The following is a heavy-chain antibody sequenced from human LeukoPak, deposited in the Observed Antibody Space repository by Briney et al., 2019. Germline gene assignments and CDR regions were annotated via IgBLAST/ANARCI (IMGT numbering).Heavy chain of an antibody. V-gene: IGHV3-49*03. CDR2: IRRKLDGGTA. J-gene: IGHJ4*02. D-gene: IGHD6-19*01. CDR3: SRSSGWLSVY. CDR1: GSTFGDYL. Sequence: GGSLRLSCTASGSTFGDYLMSWFRQAPGKELEWIGFIRRKLDGGTAEYAASVKGRFTISRDDSTSIAYLQMNSLKTEDTAVYYCSRSSGWLSVYWGQGTLVTVSS.